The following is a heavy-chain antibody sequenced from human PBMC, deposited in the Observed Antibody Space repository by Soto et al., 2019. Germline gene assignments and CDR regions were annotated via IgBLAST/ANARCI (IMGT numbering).Heavy chain of an antibody. Sequence: QVQLQESGPGLVKPSETLSLTCTVSGVSISSDYWTWIRQSPGKGLEWIAYTSHTGTTDYNPSLKRRVTISLATSKNQFSLKLSSVTAADTAVYYCARGPSWMDAFDIWGQGTKVTVSP. V-gene: IGHV4-59*01. D-gene: IGHD5-12*01. J-gene: IGHJ3*02. CDR2: TSHTGTT. CDR3: ARGPSWMDAFDI. CDR1: GVSISSDY.